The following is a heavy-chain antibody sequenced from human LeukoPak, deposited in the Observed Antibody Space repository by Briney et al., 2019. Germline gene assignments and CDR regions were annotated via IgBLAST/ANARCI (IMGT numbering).Heavy chain of an antibody. Sequence: SGPTLLKPTPTLTLTFTFSGFSLSSRGVGVGWIRQPPVKALEWLALIYWDDDKRYSPSLKSRLTITKDTSKNQVVLTMTNMDPVDTATYYCAHEPLGNDAFDIWGQGTMVTVSS. CDR2: IYWDDDK. V-gene: IGHV2-5*02. CDR1: GFSLSSRGVG. CDR3: AHEPLGNDAFDI. D-gene: IGHD1-26*01. J-gene: IGHJ3*02.